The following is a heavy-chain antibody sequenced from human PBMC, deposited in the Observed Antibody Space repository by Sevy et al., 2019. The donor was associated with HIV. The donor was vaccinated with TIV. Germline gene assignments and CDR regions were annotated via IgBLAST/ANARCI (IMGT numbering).Heavy chain of an antibody. Sequence: ASVNVSCKASGYTFTGYYMHWVRQAPGQGLEWMGRINPNSGGTNYAQKFQGRVTMTRDTSISTAYMELSRLRSDDTAVYYCARAGDIVVVPAATLLYYYYGMDVWGQGTTVTVSS. D-gene: IGHD2-2*01. CDR1: GYTFTGYY. J-gene: IGHJ6*02. V-gene: IGHV1-2*06. CDR2: INPNSGGT. CDR3: ARAGDIVVVPAATLLYYYYGMDV.